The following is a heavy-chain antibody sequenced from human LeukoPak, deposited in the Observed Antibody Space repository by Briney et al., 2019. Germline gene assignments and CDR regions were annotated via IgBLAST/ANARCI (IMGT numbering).Heavy chain of an antibody. Sequence: SETLSLTCSVSGDSIRKYYWSWIRQSAGKGREWIGRFYINGRTNYTPSLQSRVSLSGDTSKNQLSLRLTSVTAADTAVYYCVRELLWRDASHYYYMDVWGKGTTVTVSS. CDR2: FYINGRT. CDR1: GDSIRKYY. V-gene: IGHV4-4*07. D-gene: IGHD2-15*01. J-gene: IGHJ6*03. CDR3: VRELLWRDASHYYYMDV.